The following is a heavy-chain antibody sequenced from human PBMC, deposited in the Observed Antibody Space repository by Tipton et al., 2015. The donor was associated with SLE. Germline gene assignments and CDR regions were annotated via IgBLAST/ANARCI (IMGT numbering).Heavy chain of an antibody. V-gene: IGHV4-4*08. Sequence: GLVKPSETLSLTCTVSDDAASSYYWNWLRQPPGKPLEWIGYIYTSGSTSYNPSLKSRVTFSVDTSKNQFSLKLKSVTAADTAIYYCAVLCGTTDCSPYNAFNLWGQGTKVTVSS. J-gene: IGHJ3*01. CDR2: IYTSGST. CDR3: AVLCGTTDCSPYNAFNL. D-gene: IGHD2-21*02. CDR1: DDAASSYY.